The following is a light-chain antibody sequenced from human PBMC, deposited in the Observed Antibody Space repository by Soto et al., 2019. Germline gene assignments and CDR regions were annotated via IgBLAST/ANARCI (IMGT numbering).Light chain of an antibody. CDR3: SAYTTSSTTLYV. Sequence: QSALTQPASVSGSPGQSIAISCTGTSGDVGRYNYVSWYQQHPGKAPKLMIYEVSNRPSGVSNRFPGSKSGNTASLTISGLQAEDEADYYCSAYTTSSTTLYVFGTGTKLTVL. CDR2: EVS. V-gene: IGLV2-14*01. J-gene: IGLJ1*01. CDR1: SGDVGRYNY.